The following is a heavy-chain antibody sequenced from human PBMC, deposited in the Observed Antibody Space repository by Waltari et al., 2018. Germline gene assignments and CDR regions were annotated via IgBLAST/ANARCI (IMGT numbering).Heavy chain of an antibody. CDR3: AHRPQVGATTGFDY. D-gene: IGHD1-26*01. Sequence: QITLKESGPTLVKPTQTLTLTCTFSGFSLSTSGVGVGWIRQPPGKALAWLALIYWNDDKRYSPSLKSRLTITKDTSKNQVVLTMTNMDPVDTATYYCAHRPQVGATTGFDYWGQGTLVTVSS. CDR1: GFSLSTSGVG. J-gene: IGHJ4*02. CDR2: IYWNDDK. V-gene: IGHV2-5*01.